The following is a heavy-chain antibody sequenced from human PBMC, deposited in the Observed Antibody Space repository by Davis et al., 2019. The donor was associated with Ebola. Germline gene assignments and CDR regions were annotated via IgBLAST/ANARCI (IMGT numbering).Heavy chain of an antibody. J-gene: IGHJ4*02. CDR3: AGRYRSSWNNY. CDR1: RLNVRNND. D-gene: IGHD6-13*01. V-gene: IGHV3-53*01. CDR2: IHAGGAT. Sequence: GGSLRLSCAASRLNVRNNDMTWVRQAPGRGLEWVSIIHAGGATYYADSVKGRFTISRDNAKNSIYLQVNSLRVEDTAVYYCAGRYRSSWNNYWGQGTLVTVSS.